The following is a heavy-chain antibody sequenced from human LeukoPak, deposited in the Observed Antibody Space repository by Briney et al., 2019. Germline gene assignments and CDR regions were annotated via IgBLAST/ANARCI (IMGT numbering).Heavy chain of an antibody. J-gene: IGHJ6*04. CDR1: GFTFSSYA. V-gene: IGHV3-30*16. CDR3: ARPRGYSGYHSPMDV. CDR2: ISYDGSNK. D-gene: IGHD5-12*01. Sequence: GSLRLSCAVSGFTFSSYAMHWVRQAPGKGLEWVAVISYDGSNKYYADSVKGRFTISRDNSKNTLYLQMNSLRAEDTAVYYCARPRGYSGYHSPMDVWGKGTTVTVSS.